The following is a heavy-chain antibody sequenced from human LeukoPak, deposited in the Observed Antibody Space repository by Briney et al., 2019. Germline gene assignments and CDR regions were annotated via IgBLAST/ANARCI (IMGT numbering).Heavy chain of an antibody. D-gene: IGHD6-6*01. CDR2: IYYSGST. J-gene: IGHJ6*03. CDR1: GGSISSYY. CDR3: ARIRSIAARPHYYYYMDV. Sequence: KSSETLSLTCTVSGGSISSYYWSWIRQPPGKGLEWIGYIYYSGSTNYNPSLKSRVTISVDTSKNQFSLKLSPVTAADTAVYYCARIRSIAARPHYYYYMDVWGKGTTVTVSS. V-gene: IGHV4-59*01.